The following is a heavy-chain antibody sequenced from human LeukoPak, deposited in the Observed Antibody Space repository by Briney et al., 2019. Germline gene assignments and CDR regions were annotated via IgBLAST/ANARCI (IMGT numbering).Heavy chain of an antibody. CDR2: IWYDGSNK. V-gene: IGHV3-33*01. Sequence: GGSLRLSCAASGFTFSSYGMHWVRQAPGKGLEWVAVIWYDGSNKYYADSVKGRFTISRDNSKNTLYLQMNSLRAEDTAVYYCARSLRYYYDSSGYYHPSYFDYWGQGTLVTVSS. D-gene: IGHD3-22*01. CDR3: ARSLRYYYDSSGYYHPSYFDY. CDR1: GFTFSSYG. J-gene: IGHJ4*02.